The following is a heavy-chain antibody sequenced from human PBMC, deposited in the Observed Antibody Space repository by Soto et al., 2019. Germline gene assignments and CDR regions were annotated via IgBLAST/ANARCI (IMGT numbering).Heavy chain of an antibody. J-gene: IGHJ4*02. V-gene: IGHV4-39*01. CDR3: ASRKREEICSSGNCYFTY. D-gene: IGHD2-2*01. CDR2: VFYSGSS. Sequence: QLQLQESGPGLLKPSETLSLTCTVSGDSISTSNYYWSWIRQSPGKGLEWIGSVFYSGSSYYNPSLKSRVTISVDASRNQFSLRVNSVTAADTALYYCASRKREEICSSGNCYFTYWGQGTLVTVSS. CDR1: GDSISTSNYY.